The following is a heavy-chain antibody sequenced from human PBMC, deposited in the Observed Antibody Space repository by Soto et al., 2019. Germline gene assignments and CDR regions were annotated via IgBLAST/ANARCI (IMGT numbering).Heavy chain of an antibody. CDR3: ARGGSIAARRVRYFDL. Sequence: QVQLVQSGAEVKKPGSSVKVSCKASGGTFSSYAISWVRQAPEQGLEWMGGIIPIFGTANYAQKFQGRVTITADESTSTAYMELSSLRSEDTAVYYCARGGSIAARRVRYFDLWGRGTLVTVSS. D-gene: IGHD6-6*01. CDR2: IIPIFGTA. J-gene: IGHJ2*01. CDR1: GGTFSSYA. V-gene: IGHV1-69*01.